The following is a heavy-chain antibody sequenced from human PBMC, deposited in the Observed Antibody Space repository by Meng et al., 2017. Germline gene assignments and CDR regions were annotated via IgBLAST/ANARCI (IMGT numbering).Heavy chain of an antibody. CDR1: GFTFSSST. CDR2: ISSRSSYI. V-gene: IGHV3-21*01. Sequence: WGSLRLSCAASGFTFSSSTMNWVRQAPGKGLEWVSCISSRSSYIYYADSVKGRFTISRDNAKNSVYLQMNSLRAEDTAVYYCARGGTGLLDYWGQGTLVTVSS. CDR3: ARGGTGLLDY. D-gene: IGHD3-16*01. J-gene: IGHJ4*02.